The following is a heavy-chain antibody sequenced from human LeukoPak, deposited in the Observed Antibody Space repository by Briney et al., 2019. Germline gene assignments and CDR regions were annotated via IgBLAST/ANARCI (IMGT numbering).Heavy chain of an antibody. J-gene: IGHJ2*01. CDR1: GGSFTSYF. Sequence: PSETLSLTCTVSGGSFTSYFWSWIRQPPGRGLEWIGYIYYSGSTNYNPSLKSRVTISVDTSKNQFSLKLSSVTAADTAVYYCARVEYSSGWAHWYFDLWGRGTLVTVSS. CDR2: IYYSGST. CDR3: ARVEYSSGWAHWYFDL. D-gene: IGHD6-19*01. V-gene: IGHV4-59*01.